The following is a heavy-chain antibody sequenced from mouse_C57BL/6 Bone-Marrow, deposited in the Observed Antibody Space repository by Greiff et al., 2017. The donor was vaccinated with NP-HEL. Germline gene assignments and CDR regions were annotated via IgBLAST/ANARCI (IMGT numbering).Heavy chain of an antibody. CDR2: ISYDGSN. D-gene: IGHD2-3*01. CDR1: GYSITSGYY. CDR3: ARGGGWLPLAY. Sequence: EVQLQESGPGLVKPSQSLSLTCSVTGYSITSGYYWNWIRQFPGNKLEWMGYISYDGSNNYNPSLKNRISITRDTSKNQFFLKLNSVTTEDTATYYCARGGGWLPLAYWGQGTLVTVSA. J-gene: IGHJ3*01. V-gene: IGHV3-6*01.